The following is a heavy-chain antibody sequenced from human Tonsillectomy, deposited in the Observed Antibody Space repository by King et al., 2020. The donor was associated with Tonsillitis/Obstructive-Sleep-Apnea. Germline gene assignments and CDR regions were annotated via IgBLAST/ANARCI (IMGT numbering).Heavy chain of an antibody. CDR1: GGSIRSYY. CDR2: IYNSGST. D-gene: IGHD3/OR15-3a*01. V-gene: IGHV4-59*01. J-gene: IGHJ6*02. CDR3: ARQKGMDNGMDV. Sequence: QLQESGPGLVKPSETLSLTCTVSGGSIRSYYWSWIRQPPGKGLEWIGDIYNSGSTNYNPSLKSRVTISVDTSKNQFSLKLSSVTAADTAVYYCARQKGMDNGMDVWGQGTTVTVSS.